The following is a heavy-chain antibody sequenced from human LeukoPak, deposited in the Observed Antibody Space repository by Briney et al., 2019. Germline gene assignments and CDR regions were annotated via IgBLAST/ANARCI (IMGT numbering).Heavy chain of an antibody. CDR3: ARLKQWLETLDY. CDR2: IYYSGST. J-gene: IGHJ4*02. Sequence: SQTLSLTCTVSGGSISSGDYYWSWIRQPPGKGLEWIGYIYYSGSTYYNPSLKSRVTISVDTSKNQFSLKLSSVTAADTAVYYCARLKQWLETLDYWGRGTLVTVSS. CDR1: GGSISSGDYY. D-gene: IGHD6-19*01. V-gene: IGHV4-30-4*01.